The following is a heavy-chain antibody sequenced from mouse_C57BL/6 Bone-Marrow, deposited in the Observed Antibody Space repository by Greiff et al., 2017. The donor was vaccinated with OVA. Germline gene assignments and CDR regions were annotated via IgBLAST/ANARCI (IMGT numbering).Heavy chain of an antibody. CDR2: IYPGDGDT. D-gene: IGHD2-3*01. CDR3: ARSDDGYNYYAMDY. CDR1: GYAFSSSW. J-gene: IGHJ4*01. Sequence: VQLQQSGPELVKPGASVKISCKASGYAFSSSWMNWVKQRPGKGLEWIGRIYPGDGDTNYNGKFKGKATLTADKSSSTAYMQLSSLTSEDSAVYFCARSDDGYNYYAMDYWGQGTSVTVSS. V-gene: IGHV1-82*01.